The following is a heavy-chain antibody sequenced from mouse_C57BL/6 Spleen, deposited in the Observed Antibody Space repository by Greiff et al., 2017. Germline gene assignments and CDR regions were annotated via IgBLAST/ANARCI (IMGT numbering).Heavy chain of an antibody. J-gene: IGHJ2*01. CDR1: GYTFTDYK. CDR2: INPNNGGT. Sequence: DVKLQESGPELVKPGASVKMSCKASGYTFTDYKMHWVKQSHGKSLEWIGYINPNNGGTSYNQKFKGKATLTVTKSSSTAYMELRSRTSEDSAVYYCARASYLDYWGQGTTLTVSS. CDR3: ARASYLDY. V-gene: IGHV1-22*01.